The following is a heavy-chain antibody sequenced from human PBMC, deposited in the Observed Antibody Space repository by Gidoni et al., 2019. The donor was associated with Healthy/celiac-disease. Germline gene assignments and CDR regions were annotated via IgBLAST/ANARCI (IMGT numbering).Heavy chain of an antibody. D-gene: IGHD3-10*01. CDR1: GGSFSGYY. V-gene: IGHV4-34*01. J-gene: IGHJ4*02. CDR3: ARGAGFGELSFDY. Sequence: QVQLQQWGAGLLKPSETLSLTCAVYGGSFSGYYWSWIRQPPGKGLEWIGEINHSGSTNYNPSLKSRVTISVDTSKNQFSLKLSSVTAADTAVYYCARGAGFGELSFDYWGQGTLVTVSS. CDR2: INHSGST.